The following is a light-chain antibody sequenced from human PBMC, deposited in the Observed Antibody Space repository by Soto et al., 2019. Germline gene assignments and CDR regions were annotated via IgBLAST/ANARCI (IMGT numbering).Light chain of an antibody. V-gene: IGLV1-40*01. CDR3: QSYDSGLRGSV. Sequence: QSVLTQPPSVSGAPGQRVTISCAGSSSNLGTVYDVQLYQQLPGAAPKLLIYGNTNRPSGVPDRFSGSKSVTSASLAISGLQAEDEADYYFQSYDSGLRGSVFGGGTKLTVL. J-gene: IGLJ3*02. CDR1: SSNLGTVYD. CDR2: GNT.